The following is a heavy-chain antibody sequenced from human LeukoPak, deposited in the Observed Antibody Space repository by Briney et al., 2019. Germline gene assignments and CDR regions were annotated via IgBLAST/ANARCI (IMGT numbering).Heavy chain of an antibody. CDR2: ISYIGRT. J-gene: IGHJ2*01. D-gene: IGHD6-13*01. Sequence: SETLSLTCAVSDDSLSSHYWTWIRQPPGKGLEWIGYISYIGRTNYNPSLKSRVTISIDTSKNQFSLKLATVTAADTAVYYCARDLITAAGTNFDLWGRGTLVTVSS. CDR3: ARDLITAAGTNFDL. CDR1: DDSLSSHY. V-gene: IGHV4-59*11.